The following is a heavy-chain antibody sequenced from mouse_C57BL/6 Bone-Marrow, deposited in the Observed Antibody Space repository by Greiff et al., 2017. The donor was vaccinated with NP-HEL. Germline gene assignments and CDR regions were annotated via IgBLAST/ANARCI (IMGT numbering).Heavy chain of an antibody. V-gene: IGHV1-66*01. CDR3: AREVITTVVARDYFDY. J-gene: IGHJ2*01. CDR2: IYPGSGNT. CDR1: GYSFTSYY. Sequence: QVHVKQSGPELVKPGASVKISCKASGYSFTSYYIHWVKQRPGQGLEWIGWIYPGSGNTKYNEKFKGKATLTADTSSSTAYMQLSSLTSEDSAVYYCAREVITTVVARDYFDYWGQGTTLTVSS. D-gene: IGHD1-1*01.